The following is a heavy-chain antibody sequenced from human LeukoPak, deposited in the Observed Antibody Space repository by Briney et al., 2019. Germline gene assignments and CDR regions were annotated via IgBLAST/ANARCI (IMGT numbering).Heavy chain of an antibody. CDR3: ARDSLYCGGDCYGH. CDR2: VSGSGGST. J-gene: IGHJ4*02. D-gene: IGHD2-21*02. Sequence: GGTLRLSCAASGFTFSNYGMNWVRQAPGKGLEWVSGVSGSGGSTYYADSVKGRFTISRDNSKNTLYLQMNSLRAEDTAVYYCARDSLYCGGDCYGHWGQGTLVTVSS. V-gene: IGHV3-23*01. CDR1: GFTFSNYG.